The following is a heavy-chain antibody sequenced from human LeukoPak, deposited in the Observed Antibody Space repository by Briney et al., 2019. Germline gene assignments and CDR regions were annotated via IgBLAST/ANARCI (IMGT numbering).Heavy chain of an antibody. D-gene: IGHD1-26*01. J-gene: IGHJ4*02. CDR2: IWYDGSNK. CDR1: GFSFSSYS. V-gene: IGHV3-33*08. Sequence: PGGSLRLSCAASGFSFSSYSLNWVRQAPGKGLEWVAVIWYDGSNKYYADSVKGRFTISRDNSKNTLYLQMNSLRAEDTAVYYCAGVAVRERPLFSTFALPIDYWGQGTLVTVSS. CDR3: AGVAVRERPLFSTFALPIDY.